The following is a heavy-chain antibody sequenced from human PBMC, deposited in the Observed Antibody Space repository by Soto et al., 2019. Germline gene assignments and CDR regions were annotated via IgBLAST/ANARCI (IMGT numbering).Heavy chain of an antibody. CDR3: ARAGIFTVYGFMDV. D-gene: IGHD3-9*01. Sequence: PSETLSLTCTVSGDSLRSGNYYWCWICQPPGQGWGWIGYFSYSGRPYYSLSLKSRVIISVDTSKNQFSLKLHSVTAADTAVYYCARAGIFTVYGFMDVWGQGATVTVS. CDR2: FSYSGRP. J-gene: IGHJ6*02. CDR1: GDSLRSGNYY. V-gene: IGHV4-30-4*01.